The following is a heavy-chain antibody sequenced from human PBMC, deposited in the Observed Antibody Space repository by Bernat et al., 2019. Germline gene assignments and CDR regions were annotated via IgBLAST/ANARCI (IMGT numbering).Heavy chain of an antibody. V-gene: IGHV3-66*01. D-gene: IGHD6-6*01. CDR2: IYSGGST. CDR3: ARGLVHLDY. J-gene: IGHJ4*02. CDR1: GFIVSSNP. Sequence: EVQLVESGGGLVQPGGSLRLSCAASGFIVSSNPMPWVRQGPGKGLEWVSVIYSGGSTNYADSVKGRFTISRDNSKNTLYLQMNSLRTEDTAVYYCARGLVHLDYWGQGTLVTVSS.